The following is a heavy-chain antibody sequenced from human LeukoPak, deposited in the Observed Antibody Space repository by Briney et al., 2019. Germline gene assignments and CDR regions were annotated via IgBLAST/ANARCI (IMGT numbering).Heavy chain of an antibody. D-gene: IGHD3-16*01. CDR2: IVVGSDRT. CDR3: ATDSSYVPIAFDL. V-gene: IGHV1-58*02. CDR1: GFTFISSA. J-gene: IGHJ3*01. Sequence: ASVKVSCKASGFTFISSAMQWVRQARGQRLEWIGWIVVGSDRTNYAQKFQERVTITRDMSTSTAYMELRSLRSEDTAVYYCATDSSYVPIAFDLWGQGTMVTVSS.